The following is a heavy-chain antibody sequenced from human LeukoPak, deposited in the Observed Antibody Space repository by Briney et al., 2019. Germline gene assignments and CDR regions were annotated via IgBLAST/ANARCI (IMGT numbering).Heavy chain of an antibody. J-gene: IGHJ5*02. V-gene: IGHV3-23*01. CDR3: AKSRSGSANRALQIFDI. Sequence: RSGGSLRLSCAVSGFAFDSEAMSWVRQSPARGLEWVASISPGGGTTYYADSVKGRFTISRDNSNNSLYVQMNSLRAEDTAVYYCAKSRSGSANRALQIFDIWGQGTLVTVSA. CDR1: GFAFDSEA. CDR2: ISPGGGTT. D-gene: IGHD1-14*01.